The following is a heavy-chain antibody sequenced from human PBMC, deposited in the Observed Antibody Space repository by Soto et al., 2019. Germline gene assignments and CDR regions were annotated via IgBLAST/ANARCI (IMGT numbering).Heavy chain of an antibody. J-gene: IGHJ6*02. CDR3: ARGFDLQYGLDV. CDR1: GFTLSTYS. V-gene: IGHV3-48*02. Sequence: PGGSLRLSCAASGFTLSTYSLNWVHQAPGKGLEWLSYISGSSHIIYYADSVKGRFTISRDNAKNSLYLQMNSLRDEDTAVYFCARGFDLQYGLDVWGQGTTVTVSS. CDR2: ISGSSHII. D-gene: IGHD3-10*01.